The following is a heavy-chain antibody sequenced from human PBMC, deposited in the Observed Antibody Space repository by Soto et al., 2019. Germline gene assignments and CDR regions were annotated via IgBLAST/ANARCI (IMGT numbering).Heavy chain of an antibody. J-gene: IGHJ4*02. Sequence: ASVKVSCKASGYTFTGYYMHWVRQAPGQGLEWMGWINPNSGGTNYAQKFQSWVTMTRDTSISTAYKELSRLRTDDTAVYYCARGYAEMATIDYWGQGTLVTVS. CDR2: INPNSGGT. CDR3: ARGYAEMATIDY. CDR1: GYTFTGYY. D-gene: IGHD5-12*01. V-gene: IGHV1-2*04.